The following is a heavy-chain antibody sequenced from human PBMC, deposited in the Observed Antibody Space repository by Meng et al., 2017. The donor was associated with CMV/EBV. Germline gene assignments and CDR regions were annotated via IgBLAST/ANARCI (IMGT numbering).Heavy chain of an antibody. CDR2: ISSSGSTI. V-gene: IGHV3-48*03. J-gene: IGHJ3*02. D-gene: IGHD2-2*01. CDR1: GFTFSSYE. Sequence: GGSLRLSCAASGFTFSSYEMNWVRQAPGKGLEWVSYISSSGSTIYYADSVKGRFTISRDNAKNSLYLQMNSLRAEDTAVYYCARVGLVPAAKDAFDIWGQGTMVTVSS. CDR3: ARVGLVPAAKDAFDI.